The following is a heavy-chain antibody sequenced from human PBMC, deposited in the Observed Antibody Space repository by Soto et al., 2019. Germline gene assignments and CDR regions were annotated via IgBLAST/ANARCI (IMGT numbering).Heavy chain of an antibody. CDR1: GFTFSSYY. D-gene: IGHD3-16*01. CDR2: VSSDGSHK. CDR3: ARDRSDDKVGGSYSLGHGAFDI. Sequence: QLVESGGGVVQPGRSLRLSCAASGFTFSSYYMHWVRQAPGKGLEWVAVVSSDGSHKDYAASVKGRFTISRDNSNNTLSLEMNSLRPEDTAVYYCARDRSDDKVGGSYSLGHGAFDIWGQGTTVTVSS. J-gene: IGHJ3*02. V-gene: IGHV3-30*03.